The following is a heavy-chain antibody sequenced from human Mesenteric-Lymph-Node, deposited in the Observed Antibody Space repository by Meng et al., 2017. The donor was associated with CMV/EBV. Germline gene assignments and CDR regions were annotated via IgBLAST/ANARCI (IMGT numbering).Heavy chain of an antibody. CDR3: ARGPTRNYFDY. J-gene: IGHJ4*02. Sequence: SETLSLTCSVSGASMSSYYWSWIRQPPGKGLDWIGYIYYSGSTNYNPSPKSRVTISVDTSKNQFSLILSSVTAADTAVYYCARGPTRNYFDYWGQGTLVTVSS. CDR2: IYYSGST. V-gene: IGHV4-59*13. CDR1: GASMSSYY.